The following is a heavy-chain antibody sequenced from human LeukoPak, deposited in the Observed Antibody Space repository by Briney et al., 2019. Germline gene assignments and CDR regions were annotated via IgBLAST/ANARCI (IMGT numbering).Heavy chain of an antibody. CDR3: ARSSDARDWFDP. CDR2: IYPGDSDT. Sequence: GESLKISCKGSGYTFTSNWIGWVRQMPGKSLEWMGIIYPGDSDTRYSPSFQGQVTISFDKSINTAYLQWSSVKATDSAMYYCARSSDARDWFDPWGQGTLVTVSS. J-gene: IGHJ5*02. V-gene: IGHV5-51*01. CDR1: GYTFTSNW.